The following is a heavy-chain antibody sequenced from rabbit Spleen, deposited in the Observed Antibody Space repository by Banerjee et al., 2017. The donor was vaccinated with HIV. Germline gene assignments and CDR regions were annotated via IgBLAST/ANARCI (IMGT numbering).Heavy chain of an antibody. CDR1: GFSFSDKYV. CDR2: IYTTGTWT. CDR3: ARLSSDWTYLEL. D-gene: IGHD8-1*01. J-gene: IGHJ3*01. Sequence: QQQLVESGGGLVKPGASLTLTCKASGFSFSDKYVMCWVRQAPGKGLEWIACIYTTGTWTYYATWAKGRFTISKTSTTVTLQMTSLTAADTATYFCARLSSDWTYLELWGQGTLVTVS. V-gene: IGHV1S45*01.